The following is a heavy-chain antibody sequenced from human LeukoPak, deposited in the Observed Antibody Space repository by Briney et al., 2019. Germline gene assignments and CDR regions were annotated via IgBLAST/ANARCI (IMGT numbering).Heavy chain of an antibody. CDR1: GYSISSSNW. CDR2: SYYSGSI. V-gene: IGHV4-28*05. Sequence: SDTLSLTCAVSGYSISSSNWWGWIRQPPGKGLEWIGYSYYSGSIYYNPSLKSRVTMSVDTSKNQFSLKLSSVTAVDTAVYYCARTSGYSSSWTNSDAFDIWGQGTMVTVSS. J-gene: IGHJ3*02. CDR3: ARTSGYSSSWTNSDAFDI. D-gene: IGHD6-13*01.